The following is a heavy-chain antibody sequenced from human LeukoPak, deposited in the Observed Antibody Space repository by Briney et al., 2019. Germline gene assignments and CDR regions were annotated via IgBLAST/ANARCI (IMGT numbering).Heavy chain of an antibody. D-gene: IGHD6-13*01. V-gene: IGHV4-38-2*01. J-gene: IGHJ4*02. Sequence: PSETLSLTRAVSGYSISSGYYWGWIRQPPGKVLELIGSIYHSGSTYYNPSLKSRVTISVDTSKNQFSLKLSSVTAADTAVYYCARIGYSSSYPFFDYWGQGTLVTVSS. CDR2: IYHSGST. CDR3: ARIGYSSSYPFFDY. CDR1: GYSISSGYY.